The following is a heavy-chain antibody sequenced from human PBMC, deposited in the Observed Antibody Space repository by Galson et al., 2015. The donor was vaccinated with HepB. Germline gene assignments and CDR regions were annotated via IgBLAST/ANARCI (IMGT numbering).Heavy chain of an antibody. CDR2: ISSSSSYI. V-gene: IGHV3-21*01. CDR3: ARAEGLLWFGEPAPGFDP. Sequence: SLRLSCAASGFTFSSYSMNWVRQAPGKGLEWVSSISSSSSYIYYADSVKGRFTISRDNAKNSLYLRMNSLRAEDTAVYYCARAEGLLWFGEPAPGFDPWGQGTLVTVSS. D-gene: IGHD3-10*01. CDR1: GFTFSSYS. J-gene: IGHJ5*02.